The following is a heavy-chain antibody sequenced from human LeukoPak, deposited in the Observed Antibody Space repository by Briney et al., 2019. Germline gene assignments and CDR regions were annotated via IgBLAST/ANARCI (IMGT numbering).Heavy chain of an antibody. CDR1: GGSFSGYY. J-gene: IGHJ4*02. CDR3: AREAYTPGLTPFDY. V-gene: IGHV4-34*01. CDR2: INHSGST. Sequence: SETLSLTCAVYGGSFSGYYWSWIRQPPGKGLEWIGEINHSGSTNYNPSLKSRVSISVDSSKNQFSLGLNSVTAADTAVYYCAREAYTPGLTPFDYWGQGTLVTVSS. D-gene: IGHD2-2*02.